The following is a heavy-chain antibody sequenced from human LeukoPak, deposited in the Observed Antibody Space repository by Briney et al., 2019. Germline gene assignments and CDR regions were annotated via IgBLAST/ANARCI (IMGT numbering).Heavy chain of an antibody. Sequence: PGGSLRLSCAASGFTFIGYAMSGVRQAPGKGRDGVSTISVCGGSTYYADSVKGRFTSSRDNSKNTLSLQMNNLRAEDTAVYYCAKESRYYYGSGSFSSKFDYWGQGNLVTVSS. D-gene: IGHD3-10*01. CDR2: ISVCGGST. CDR3: AKESRYYYGSGSFSSKFDY. V-gene: IGHV3-23*01. J-gene: IGHJ4*02. CDR1: GFTFIGYA.